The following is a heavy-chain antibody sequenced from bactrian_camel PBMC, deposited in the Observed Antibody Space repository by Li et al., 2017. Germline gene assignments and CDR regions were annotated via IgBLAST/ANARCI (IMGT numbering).Heavy chain of an antibody. CDR2: IDSRGTT. Sequence: HVQLVESGGGSVQAGGSLTLSCAASGLVYPFWSMAWFRQAPGKEREGVARIDSRGTTEYVDSVKGHFTVFKGNAGKTLYLQMNSLKPEDTAMYYCAADSKYEKVLVQWVELFDIQGQGTQVTVS. V-gene: IGHV3S61*01. D-gene: IGHD3*01. CDR1: GLVYPFWS. J-gene: IGHJ4*01.